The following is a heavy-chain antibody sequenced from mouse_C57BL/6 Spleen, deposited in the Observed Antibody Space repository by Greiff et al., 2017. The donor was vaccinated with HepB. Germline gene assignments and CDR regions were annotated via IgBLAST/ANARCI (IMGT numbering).Heavy chain of an antibody. CDR3: ARSGMDGNYPFAY. CDR2: IYPRSGNT. V-gene: IGHV1-81*01. D-gene: IGHD2-1*01. CDR1: GYTFTSYG. J-gene: IGHJ3*01. Sequence: VKLQESGAELARPGASVKLSCKASGYTFTSYGISWVKQRTGQGLEWIGEIYPRSGNTYYNEKFKGKATLTADKSSSTAYMELRSLTSEDSAVYFCARSGMDGNYPFAYWGQGTLVTVSA.